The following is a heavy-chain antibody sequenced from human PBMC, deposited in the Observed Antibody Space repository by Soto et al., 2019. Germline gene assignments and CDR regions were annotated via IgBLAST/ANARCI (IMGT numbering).Heavy chain of an antibody. D-gene: IGHD2-21*01. CDR3: ATGKVIAVSGVDILFGY. J-gene: IGHJ4*01. CDR2: ISGSGDNT. V-gene: IGHV3-23*01. Sequence: GGSLRLSCKASGFSFSDYAMTWVGQSPGKGLEWGAVISGSGDNTFYAASVKGRFAISRDNSKNVLYLQMNSRSAEDAAVYFCATGKVIAVSGVDILFGYWGHGKRVTVSS. CDR1: GFSFSDYA.